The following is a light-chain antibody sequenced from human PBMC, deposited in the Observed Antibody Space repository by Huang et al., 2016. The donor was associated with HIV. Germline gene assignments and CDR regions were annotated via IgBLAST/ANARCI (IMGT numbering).Light chain of an antibody. J-gene: IGKJ5*01. CDR2: DAY. CDR3: QQRSNWPPA. Sequence: EIVLTQSPATLSLSPGERATLSCRASQSVSSYLAWYQQKPGQAPRLLIYDAYNRATGIPARFSGSGSGTDFTLTISSLEPEDFAVYYCQQRSNWPPAFDQGTRLEIK. CDR1: QSVSSY. V-gene: IGKV3-11*01.